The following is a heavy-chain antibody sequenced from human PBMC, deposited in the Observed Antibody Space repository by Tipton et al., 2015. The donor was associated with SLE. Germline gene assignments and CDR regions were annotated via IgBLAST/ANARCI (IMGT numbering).Heavy chain of an antibody. V-gene: IGHV4-34*01. Sequence: TLSLTCAVYGGSFSGYYWSWIRPPPGKGPEWIGEINHSGSTNYNPSLKSRVTISVDTSKNQFSLKLSSLTAADTAVYYCARRDRYYDFWSIPGYFDYWGQGTLVTVSS. CDR3: ARRDRYYDFWSIPGYFDY. D-gene: IGHD3-3*01. J-gene: IGHJ4*02. CDR2: INHSGST. CDR1: GGSFSGYY.